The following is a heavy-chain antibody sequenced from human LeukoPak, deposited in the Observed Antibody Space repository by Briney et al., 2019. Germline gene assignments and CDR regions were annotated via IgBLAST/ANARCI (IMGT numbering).Heavy chain of an antibody. CDR2: ISYDGSNK. CDR3: ARAERRYFALPYYYYGMDV. D-gene: IGHD3-9*01. V-gene: IGHV3-30-3*01. CDR1: GFTFSSYA. Sequence: GSLRLSCAASGFTFSSYAMHWVRQAPGKGLEWVAVISYDGSNKYYADSVKGRFTISRDNSKNTLYLQMNSLRAEGTAVYYCARAERRYFALPYYYYGMDVWGQGTTVTVSS. J-gene: IGHJ6*02.